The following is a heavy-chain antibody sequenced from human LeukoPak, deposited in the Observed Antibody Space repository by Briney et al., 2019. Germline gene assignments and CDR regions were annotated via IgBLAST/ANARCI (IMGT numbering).Heavy chain of an antibody. CDR1: GASFSYDY. Sequence: PSETLSLTCAVYGASFSYDYWSWMRQAPGKGREWIGEINHSGSITYNPSLKSRVTISAEKSKSQFSLRLTSVTAADTAVYYCAKGVWAPRFDSWGQGTLVTVSS. J-gene: IGHJ5*01. V-gene: IGHV4-34*01. D-gene: IGHD7-27*01. CDR2: INHSGSI. CDR3: AKGVWAPRFDS.